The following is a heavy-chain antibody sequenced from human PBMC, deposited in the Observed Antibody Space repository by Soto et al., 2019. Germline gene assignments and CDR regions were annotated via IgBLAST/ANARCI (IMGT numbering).Heavy chain of an antibody. V-gene: IGHV3-66*01. CDR1: GFTVSSNF. D-gene: IGHD3-16*01. Sequence: EVQLVVSGGGLVQPGGSLRLSCAASGFTVSSNFMSWVRQAPGKGLEWVSIIYSDGSTYYADSVKGRFTISRDNSKDTVYLQRNSRGADERAGYLCASRRDPDGGYDYWGQGTLVTVSS. J-gene: IGHJ4*02. CDR2: IYSDGST. CDR3: ASRRDPDGGYDY.